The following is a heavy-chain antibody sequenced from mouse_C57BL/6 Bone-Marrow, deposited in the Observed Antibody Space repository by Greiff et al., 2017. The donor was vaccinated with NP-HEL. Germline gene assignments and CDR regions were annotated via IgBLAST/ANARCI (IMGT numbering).Heavy chain of an antibody. D-gene: IGHD1-1*01. Sequence: VKLVESGAELVKPGASVKISCKASGYAFSSYWMNWVKQRPGKGLEWIGQIYPGDGDTNYNGKFKGKATLTADKSSSTAYMQLSSLTSEDSAVYFCAREGVYYGSSFWYFDVWGTGTTVTVSS. CDR3: AREGVYYGSSFWYFDV. J-gene: IGHJ1*03. V-gene: IGHV1-80*01. CDR1: GYAFSSYW. CDR2: IYPGDGDT.